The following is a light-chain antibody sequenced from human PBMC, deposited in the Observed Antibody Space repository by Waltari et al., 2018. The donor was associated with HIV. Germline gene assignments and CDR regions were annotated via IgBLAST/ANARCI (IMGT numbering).Light chain of an antibody. V-gene: IGKV3-11*01. CDR2: DAS. CDR1: QSVSTY. CDR3: QQRSNWPPVT. Sequence: VLTQSPATLSLSPGERATLSCRASQSVSTYLAWYQQKPGQAPRLLIYDASNRATGIPARFSGSGSGTDFTLTISSLEPEDFAIYYCQQRSNWPPVTFGGGTKVEIK. J-gene: IGKJ4*01.